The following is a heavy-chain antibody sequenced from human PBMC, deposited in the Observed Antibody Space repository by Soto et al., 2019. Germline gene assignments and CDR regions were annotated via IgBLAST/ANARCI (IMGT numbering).Heavy chain of an antibody. J-gene: IGHJ4*02. CDR2: MYNTGST. CDR1: GGSISGYY. Sequence: KPSETLSLTCTVSGGSISGYYWSWIRQPPGKGLEWIGYMYNTGSTVYNPSFKSRVTISVDTSKNQFSLKLNSVTAADTAVYYCARRWGTYFDFWGQGTLVTVSS. V-gene: IGHV4-59*01. D-gene: IGHD7-27*01. CDR3: ARRWGTYFDF.